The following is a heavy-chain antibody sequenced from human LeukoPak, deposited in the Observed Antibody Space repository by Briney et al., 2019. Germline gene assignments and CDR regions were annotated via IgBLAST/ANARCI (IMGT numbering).Heavy chain of an antibody. D-gene: IGHD3-22*01. CDR2: ISYDGSNK. CDR1: GFTFSSYA. J-gene: IGHJ4*02. Sequence: GGSVRLSCAASGFTFSSYAMHWVRQAPGKGLEWVAVISYDGSNKYYADSVKGRFTISRDNSKNTLYLQMNSLRAEDTAVYYCARDRDYYDSSGSLGYWGQGTLVTVSS. CDR3: ARDRDYYDSSGSLGY. V-gene: IGHV3-30-3*01.